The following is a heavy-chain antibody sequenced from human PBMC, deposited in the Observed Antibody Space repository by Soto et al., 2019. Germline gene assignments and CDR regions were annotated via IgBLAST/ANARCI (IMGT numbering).Heavy chain of an antibody. D-gene: IGHD1-26*01. J-gene: IGHJ4*02. CDR3: GRGRSGQIVVFY. CDR2: IGPESGAT. V-gene: IGHV1-2*02. Sequence: ASVKVSCKTSGYTFTGHYIHWVRQVPQQGPEWMGEIGPESGATRYAEKFRGRVTMTMDTSITTVYMELKNLSPDDTAVYYCGRGRSGQIVVFYWGQGTPVTV. CDR1: GYTFTGHY.